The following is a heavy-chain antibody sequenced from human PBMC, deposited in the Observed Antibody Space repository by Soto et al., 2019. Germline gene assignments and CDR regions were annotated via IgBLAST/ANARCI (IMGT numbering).Heavy chain of an antibody. D-gene: IGHD3-22*01. CDR2: ISGSGGST. J-gene: IGHJ6*02. CDR1: GFTFSSYA. V-gene: IGHV3-23*01. CDR3: AKDRDSSGYYSATLNYYYYGMDV. Sequence: TGGSLRLSCAASGFTFSSYAMSWVRQAPGKGLEWVSAISGSGGSTYYADSVKGRFTISRDNSKNTLYLQMNSLRAEDTAVYYCAKDRDSSGYYSATLNYYYYGMDVWGQGTTVTVSS.